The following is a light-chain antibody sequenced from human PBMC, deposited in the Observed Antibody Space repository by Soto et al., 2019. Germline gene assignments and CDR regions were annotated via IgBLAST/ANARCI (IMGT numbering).Light chain of an antibody. J-gene: IGLJ3*02. Sequence: QSVLTQPPSASATPGQTVTISCSGRYSNIGSNFVSWYQRLPGTAPKLLIYSINQRPSGVPDRFSGSKSGTSASLTISGLQSEDEADYFCSSWADSLDGPVFGGGTKVTVL. V-gene: IGLV1-44*01. CDR1: YSNIGSNF. CDR3: SSWADSLDGPV. CDR2: SIN.